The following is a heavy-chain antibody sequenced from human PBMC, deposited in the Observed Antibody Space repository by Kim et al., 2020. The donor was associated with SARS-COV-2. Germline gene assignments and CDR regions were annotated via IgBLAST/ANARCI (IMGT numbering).Heavy chain of an antibody. V-gene: IGHV3-13*04. CDR1: GFTFSSYD. CDR2: IGTAGDT. CDR3: ARGGWVYSYGSEGRFDY. Sequence: GGSLRLSCAASGFTFSSYDMHWVRQATGKGLEWVSAIGTAGDTYYPGSVKGRFTISRENAKNSLYLQMNSLRAGDTAVYYCARGGWVYSYGSEGRFDYWGQGTLVTVSS. D-gene: IGHD5-18*01. J-gene: IGHJ4*02.